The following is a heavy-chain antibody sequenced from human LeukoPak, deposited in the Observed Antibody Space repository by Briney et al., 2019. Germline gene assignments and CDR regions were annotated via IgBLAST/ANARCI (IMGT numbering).Heavy chain of an antibody. Sequence: SETLSLTCAVYGGSLSGCYWNWIRQSPGKVLEWIGEINDSGTTNYNPSLKSRATISIDRSRKQFSLRLTSVTAADTAVYYCARFPCSGDSCYSGIRAFDIWGQGTTVIVSS. V-gene: IGHV4-34*01. CDR1: GGSLSGCY. CDR3: ARFPCSGDSCYSGIRAFDI. J-gene: IGHJ3*02. CDR2: INDSGTT. D-gene: IGHD2-15*01.